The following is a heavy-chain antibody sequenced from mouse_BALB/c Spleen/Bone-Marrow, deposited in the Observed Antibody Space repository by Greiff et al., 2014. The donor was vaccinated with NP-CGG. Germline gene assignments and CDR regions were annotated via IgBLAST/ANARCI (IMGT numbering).Heavy chain of an antibody. CDR1: GFSLTTYG. D-gene: IGHD3-1*01. J-gene: IGHJ2*01. V-gene: IGHV2-2*02. CDR3: ARNHRGYYFDY. Sequence: QVQLQQSGPGLVQPSQSLSITCTVSGFSLTTYGVHWVRQSPGKGLEWLGVIWTGGSTGYNAAFISRLSISKDNSKSQVFFEMNSLQANDTAIYYCARNHRGYYFDYWGQGITLTVSS. CDR2: IWTGGST.